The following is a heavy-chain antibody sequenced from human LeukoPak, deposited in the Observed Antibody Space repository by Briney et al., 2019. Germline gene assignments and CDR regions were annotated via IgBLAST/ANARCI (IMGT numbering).Heavy chain of an antibody. Sequence: SETLSLTCTVSGDSISSGDYYWSWIRQPAGKGLEWIGRISSSGSTNYNPSLKSRVTISVDPSKNQFSLKLSSVTAADTAVYFCARTTEGGYTYGYFYYYYMDVWGKGTTVTISS. CDR2: ISSSGST. CDR1: GDSISSGDYY. CDR3: ARTTEGGYTYGYFYYYYMDV. D-gene: IGHD5-18*01. V-gene: IGHV4-61*02. J-gene: IGHJ6*03.